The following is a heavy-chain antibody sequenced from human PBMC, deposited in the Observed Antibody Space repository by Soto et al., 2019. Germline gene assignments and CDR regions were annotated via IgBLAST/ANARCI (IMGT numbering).Heavy chain of an antibody. Sequence: GVSLRLSCAASGFTFSSYAMSCVLQSPCKVLEWVSAISGSGGSTYYADSVKGRFTISRDNSKNTLYLQMNSLRAEDTAVYYCANPRFLEWLPSSYYYYGMDVWGQGTTVTVSS. V-gene: IGHV3-23*01. CDR1: GFTFSSYA. J-gene: IGHJ6*02. D-gene: IGHD3-3*01. CDR3: ANPRFLEWLPSSYYYYGMDV. CDR2: ISGSGGST.